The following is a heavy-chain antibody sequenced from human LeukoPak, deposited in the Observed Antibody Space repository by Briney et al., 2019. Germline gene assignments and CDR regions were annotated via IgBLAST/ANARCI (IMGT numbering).Heavy chain of an antibody. Sequence: SETLSLTCTVSGGSISSYYWSWIRQPPGKGLEWIGRISSSGSTNYNPSLKSRVTISVDTSKNQFSLKLSSVTAADTAVYFCARGPYSYDSSGAFDIWGQGTLVTVSS. V-gene: IGHV4-4*08. CDR3: ARGPYSYDSSGAFDI. CDR1: GGSISSYY. J-gene: IGHJ4*02. CDR2: ISSSGST. D-gene: IGHD3-22*01.